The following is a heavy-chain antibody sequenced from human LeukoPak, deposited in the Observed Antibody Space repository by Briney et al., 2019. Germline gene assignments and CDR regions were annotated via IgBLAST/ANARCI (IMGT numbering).Heavy chain of an antibody. D-gene: IGHD2-2*01. CDR2: INPNSGGI. Sequence: GASVKVSCKASGYTFTGYYMHWVRQAPGQGLEWVGWINPNSGGINYAQKFQGRVTMTRDTSISTAYMELSRLRSDDTAVYYCARWGDYCSSTSCSMVLDYWGQGTLVTVSS. J-gene: IGHJ4*02. V-gene: IGHV1-2*02. CDR3: ARWGDYCSSTSCSMVLDY. CDR1: GYTFTGYY.